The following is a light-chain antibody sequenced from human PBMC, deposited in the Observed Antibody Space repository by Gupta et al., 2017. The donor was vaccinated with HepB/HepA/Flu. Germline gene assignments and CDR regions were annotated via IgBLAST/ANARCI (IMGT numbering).Light chain of an antibody. V-gene: IGKV1-17*02. CDR2: AAS. Sequence: DIQMTQSPSSLSASVGDRVTIACRASQGIRNDIGWYQQKPGKAPKRLIYAASSLQGGVPSRFSGSGSGTEFTLIINNLQPEDFATYYCLQHNSYPPAFGGGTKVEIK. CDR3: LQHNSYPPA. CDR1: QGIRND. J-gene: IGKJ4*01.